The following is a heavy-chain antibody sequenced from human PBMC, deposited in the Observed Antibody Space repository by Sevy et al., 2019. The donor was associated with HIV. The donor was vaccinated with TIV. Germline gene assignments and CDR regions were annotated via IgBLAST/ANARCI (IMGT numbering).Heavy chain of an antibody. CDR2: ISGSGGST. D-gene: IGHD2-2*01. J-gene: IGHJ4*02. CDR3: ASHIVVVPA. CDR1: GFTFSYYA. V-gene: IGHV3-23*01. Sequence: GGSLRLSCAASGFTFSYYAMSWVRQTPGKGLQWVSGISGSGGSTDYADSVKGRFTISRDNAKNSLYLQMNSLRAEDTAVYYCASHIVVVPAWGQGTLVTVSS.